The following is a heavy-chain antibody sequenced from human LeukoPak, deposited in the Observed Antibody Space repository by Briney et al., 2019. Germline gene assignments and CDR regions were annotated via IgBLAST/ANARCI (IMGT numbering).Heavy chain of an antibody. J-gene: IGHJ4*02. D-gene: IGHD2-15*01. CDR1: GFTFSNSW. CDR2: ISYDGSNK. Sequence: GGSLRLSCLASGFTFSNSWMTWVRQAPGKGLEWVAVISYDGSNKYYADSVKGRFTISRDNSKNTLYLQMNSLRAEDTAVYYCARAIGPLGYCSGGSCYPIDYWGQGTLVTVSS. V-gene: IGHV3-30-3*01. CDR3: ARAIGPLGYCSGGSCYPIDY.